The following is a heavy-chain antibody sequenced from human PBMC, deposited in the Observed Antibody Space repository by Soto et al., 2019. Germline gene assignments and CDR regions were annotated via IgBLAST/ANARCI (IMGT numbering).Heavy chain of an antibody. CDR2: IKSKTDGGTT. D-gene: IGHD2-15*01. Sequence: GGSLRLSCAASGFTFSNAWMNWVRQAPGKGLEWVGRIKSKTDGGTTDYAAPVKGRFTISRDDSKNTLYLQMNSLKTEDTAVYYCTTDGRVGVVVAARYGMDVWGQGTTVTVSS. CDR3: TTDGRVGVVVAARYGMDV. V-gene: IGHV3-15*07. CDR1: GFTFSNAW. J-gene: IGHJ6*02.